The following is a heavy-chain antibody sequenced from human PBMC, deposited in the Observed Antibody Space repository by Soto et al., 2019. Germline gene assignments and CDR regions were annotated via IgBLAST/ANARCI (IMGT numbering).Heavy chain of an antibody. CDR2: IFYSGST. D-gene: IGHD2-21*02. V-gene: IGHV4-61*01. Sequence: TLSLTCTVSGGSVSRGSHYWSWTRQPPGKGLEWIGYIFYSGSTNYNPSLKSRLTISVDTSKNQFSLKLSSVTAADTAVYYCARYTYTYDGGVSPDCYCYGMDVWGQGTTVTVSS. CDR1: GGSVSRGSHY. CDR3: ARYTYTYDGGVSPDCYCYGMDV. J-gene: IGHJ6*02.